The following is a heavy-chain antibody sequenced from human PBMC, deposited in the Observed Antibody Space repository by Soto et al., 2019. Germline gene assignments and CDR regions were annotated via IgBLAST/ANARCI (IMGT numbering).Heavy chain of an antibody. Sequence: PSETLSLTCTVSGGSISSSSYYWGWIRQPPGKGLEWIGSIYYSGSTYYNPSLKSRVTISVDTSKNQFSLKLSSVTAADTAVYYCARHLRGMAGWFDPWGQGTLVTVSS. J-gene: IGHJ5*02. CDR1: GGSISSSSYY. D-gene: IGHD6-13*01. V-gene: IGHV4-39*01. CDR2: IYYSGST. CDR3: ARHLRGMAGWFDP.